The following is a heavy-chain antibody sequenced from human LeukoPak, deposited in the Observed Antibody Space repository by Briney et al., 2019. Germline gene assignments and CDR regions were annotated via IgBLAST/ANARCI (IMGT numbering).Heavy chain of an antibody. CDR2: INWDGGST. CDR1: GFTFDDYA. CDR3: AKDLNPRRNYYYYMDV. D-gene: IGHD1-14*01. V-gene: IGHV3-43D*03. Sequence: GGSLRPSCAASGFTFDDYAMHWVRQAPGKGLEWVSLINWDGGSTYYADSVKGRFTISRDNSKNSLYLQMNSLRAEDTALYYCAKDLNPRRNYYYYMDVWGKGTTVTVSS. J-gene: IGHJ6*03.